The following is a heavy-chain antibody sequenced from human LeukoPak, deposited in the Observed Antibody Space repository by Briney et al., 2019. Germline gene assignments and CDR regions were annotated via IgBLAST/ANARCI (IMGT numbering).Heavy chain of an antibody. D-gene: IGHD1-26*01. V-gene: IGHV3-7*01. CDR3: ARDPGRGFDY. CDR2: IKDDGRDK. Sequence: PGGSLRLSRAASGFTFSSSWMTWVRQAPGKGLEWVASIKDDGRDKYYVDSVKGRFTVSRDNAKNSAFLQVNSLRAEDTAVYYCARDPGRGFDYWGQGALVTVSS. J-gene: IGHJ4*02. CDR1: GFTFSSSW.